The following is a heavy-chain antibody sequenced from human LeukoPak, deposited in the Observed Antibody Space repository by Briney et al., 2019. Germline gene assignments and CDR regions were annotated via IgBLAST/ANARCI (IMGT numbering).Heavy chain of an antibody. Sequence: PSETLSLTCAVYGGSFSGYYWSWIRQPPGKGLGWIGEINHSESTNYNPSLKSRVTISVDTSKNQFSLKLSSVTAADTAVYYCARGGRYYDSSGTGLDPWGQGTLVTVSS. D-gene: IGHD3-22*01. CDR2: INHSEST. V-gene: IGHV4-34*01. J-gene: IGHJ5*02. CDR3: ARGGRYYDSSGTGLDP. CDR1: GGSFSGYY.